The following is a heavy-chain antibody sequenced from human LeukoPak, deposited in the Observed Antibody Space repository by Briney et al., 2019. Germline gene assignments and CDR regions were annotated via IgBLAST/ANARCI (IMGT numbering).Heavy chain of an antibody. CDR3: ARGQAAPRAYYYGMDA. CDR1: GYTFTGYY. Sequence: GASVKVSCKASGYTFTGYYMHWVRQAPGQGLEWMGWINPNSGGTNYAQKFQGRVTMTRDTSISTAYMELSRLRSEDTAVYYCARGQAAPRAYYYGMDAWGQGTTVTVSS. D-gene: IGHD6-6*01. V-gene: IGHV1-2*02. CDR2: INPNSGGT. J-gene: IGHJ6*02.